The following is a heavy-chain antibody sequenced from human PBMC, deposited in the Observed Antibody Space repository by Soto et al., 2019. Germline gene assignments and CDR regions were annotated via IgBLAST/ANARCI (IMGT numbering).Heavy chain of an antibody. D-gene: IGHD6-6*01. J-gene: IGHJ5*02. V-gene: IGHV1-69*13. CDR3: ARRGGIAARPRWFDP. Sequence: GASVKVSCKASGGTFSSYAISWVRQAPGQGLEWMGGTIPIFGTANYAQKFQGRVTITADESTSTAYMELSSLRSEDTAVYHCARRGGIAARPRWFDPWGQGTLVTVSS. CDR2: TIPIFGTA. CDR1: GGTFSSYA.